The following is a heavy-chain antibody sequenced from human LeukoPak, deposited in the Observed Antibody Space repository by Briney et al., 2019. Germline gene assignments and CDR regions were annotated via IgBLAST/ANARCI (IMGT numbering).Heavy chain of an antibody. D-gene: IGHD2-2*01. V-gene: IGHV3-48*04. CDR2: ISSSASNI. J-gene: IGHJ3*02. CDR3: ARDIKGQYQDAFDI. CDR1: GFTFSSYS. Sequence: GGSLRLSCAASGFTFSSYSMNWVRQAPGKGLEWVSYISSSASNIKYADSVKGRFTISRGNAKNSVYLQMNSLRAEDTAVYYCARDIKGQYQDAFDIWGQGTMVTVSS.